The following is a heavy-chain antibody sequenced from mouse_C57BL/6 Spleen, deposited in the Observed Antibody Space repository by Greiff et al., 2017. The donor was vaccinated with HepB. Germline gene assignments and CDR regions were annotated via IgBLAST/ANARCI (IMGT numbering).Heavy chain of an antibody. Sequence: EVQRVESGGGLVKPGGSLKLSCAASGFTFSSYAMSWVRQTPEKRLEWVATISDGGSYTYYPDNVKGRFTISRDNAKNNLYLQMSHLKSEDTAMYYCARDGYGSRYFDYWGQGTTLTVSS. CDR2: ISDGGSYT. J-gene: IGHJ2*01. CDR1: GFTFSSYA. CDR3: ARDGYGSRYFDY. V-gene: IGHV5-4*01. D-gene: IGHD1-1*01.